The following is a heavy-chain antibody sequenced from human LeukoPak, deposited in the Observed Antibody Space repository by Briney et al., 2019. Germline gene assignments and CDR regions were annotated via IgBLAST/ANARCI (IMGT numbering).Heavy chain of an antibody. CDR1: GFTFSSYG. D-gene: IGHD2-15*01. J-gene: IGHJ4*02. V-gene: IGHV3-7*03. CDR2: IKQDGSEK. CDR3: ARDGKWLLHSLDY. Sequence: GGSLRLSCAASGFTFSSYGMHWVRQAPGKGLEWVANIKQDGSEKYYVDSVKGRFTISRDNTKNSLFLQMNSLRAEDTAVYFCARDGKWLLHSLDYWGQGTLVTVSS.